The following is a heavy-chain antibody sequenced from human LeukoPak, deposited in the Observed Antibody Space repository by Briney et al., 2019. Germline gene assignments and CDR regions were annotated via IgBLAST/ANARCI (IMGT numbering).Heavy chain of an antibody. D-gene: IGHD3-16*01. V-gene: IGHV3-7*01. J-gene: IGHJ4*02. CDR2: IDKHGSGK. Sequence: GGSLRLSCVASGFTFSISWVTWVRQAPGKGLEWVANIDKHGSGKYYIDSVKGRFAISRDYASNSVFLQMSSLRAEDTSVYYCAKDGGWGYYDLWGQGTPVTVSS. CDR1: GFTFSISW. CDR3: AKDGGWGYYDL.